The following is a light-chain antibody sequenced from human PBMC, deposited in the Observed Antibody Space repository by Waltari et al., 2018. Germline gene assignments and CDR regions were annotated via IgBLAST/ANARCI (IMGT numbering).Light chain of an antibody. J-gene: IGKJ1*01. V-gene: IGKV1-39*01. Sequence: DIQITQSPSSLSASVGDRVTITCRASQTISSYLSWYQQKPGKAPNLLIYAASSLQSGGPSSFSGSGTGTDFTLTISSLQPEDFATYYCQQSYNTPRTFGQGTKVEVK. CDR2: AAS. CDR3: QQSYNTPRT. CDR1: QTISSY.